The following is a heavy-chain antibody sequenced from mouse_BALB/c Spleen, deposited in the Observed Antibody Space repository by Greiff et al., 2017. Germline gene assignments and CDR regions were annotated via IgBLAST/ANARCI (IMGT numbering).Heavy chain of an antibody. Sequence: EVKLVESGPSLVKPSQTLSLTCSVTGDSITSGYWNWIRKFPGNKLEYMGYISYSGSTYYNPSLKSRISITRDTSKNQYYLQLNSVTTEDTATYYCARLDYYGYDYAMDYWGQGTSVTVSS. CDR3: ARLDYYGYDYAMDY. CDR1: GDSITSGY. V-gene: IGHV3-8*02. CDR2: ISYSGST. D-gene: IGHD1-2*01. J-gene: IGHJ4*01.